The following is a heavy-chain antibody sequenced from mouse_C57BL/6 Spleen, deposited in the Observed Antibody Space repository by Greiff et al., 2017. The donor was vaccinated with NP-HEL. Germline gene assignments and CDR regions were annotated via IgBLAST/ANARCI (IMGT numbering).Heavy chain of an antibody. V-gene: IGHV1-69*01. D-gene: IGHD2-3*01. Sequence: VQLQQSGAELVMPGASVKLSCKASGYTFTSYWMHWVKQRPGQGLEWIGEIDPSDSYTNYNQKFKGKSTLTVDKSSSTAYMQLSSLTSEDSAVYYCARSRDGYYDAMDYWGQGTSVTVSS. CDR1: GYTFTSYW. J-gene: IGHJ4*01. CDR3: ARSRDGYYDAMDY. CDR2: IDPSDSYT.